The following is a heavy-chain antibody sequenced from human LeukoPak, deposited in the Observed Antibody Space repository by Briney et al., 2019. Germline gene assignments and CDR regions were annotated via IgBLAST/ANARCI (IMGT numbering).Heavy chain of an antibody. D-gene: IGHD5-18*01. Sequence: ASVKVSCKASGYTFTSYGISWVRQAPGQGLECMGWITAYNGNTNYSQKLQGIVTMTTDTSTSRAYMQLRSLRSDASPVYYCAREGRVDTGMGYWGQGTLVTVSS. CDR3: AREGRVDTGMGY. CDR2: ITAYNGNT. V-gene: IGHV1-18*01. J-gene: IGHJ4*02. CDR1: GYTFTSYG.